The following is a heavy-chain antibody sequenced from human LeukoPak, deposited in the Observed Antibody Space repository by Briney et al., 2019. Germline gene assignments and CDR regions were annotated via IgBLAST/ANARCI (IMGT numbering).Heavy chain of an antibody. Sequence: PGGSLRLSCAASGFTFSSYGMHWVRQAPGKGLEWVAFIRYDGSNKYYADSVKGRFTISRDNSKNTLYLQMNSLRAEDTAVYYCAREGGTDWYFDLWAVAPWSLSPQ. CDR2: IRYDGSNK. CDR1: GFTFSSYG. CDR3: AREGGTDWYFDL. D-gene: IGHD1-1*01. J-gene: IGHJ2*01. V-gene: IGHV3-30*02.